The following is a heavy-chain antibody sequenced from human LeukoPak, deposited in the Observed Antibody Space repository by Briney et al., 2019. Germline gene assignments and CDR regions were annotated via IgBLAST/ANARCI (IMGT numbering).Heavy chain of an antibody. CDR1: GFTVSSNY. D-gene: IGHD2/OR15-2a*01. V-gene: IGHV3-53*01. J-gene: IGHJ4*02. CDR2: ITGSGGST. Sequence: PGGSLRLSCAASGFTVSSNYMSCVRQAPGKGPQWVSGITGSGGSTYYAESVKGRFTISRDNSKNTLYLQMNSLRVEDTAIYFCATRPASETYFAVFDYWGQGTLVTVSS. CDR3: ATRPASETYFAVFDY.